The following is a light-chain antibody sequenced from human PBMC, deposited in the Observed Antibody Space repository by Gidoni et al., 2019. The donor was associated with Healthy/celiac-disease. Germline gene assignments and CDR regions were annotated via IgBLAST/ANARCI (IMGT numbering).Light chain of an antibody. J-gene: IGKJ2*02. CDR3: QQYNSILGGT. Sequence: DIQITQSPSTLSASVGDRVTITCRASQSISSWLAWYQQKPGKAPKLLIYKASSLESGVPSRFSGSGSGTEFTLTISSLQPDDFATYYCQQYNSILGGTFGQGTKLEIK. CDR1: QSISSW. CDR2: KAS. V-gene: IGKV1-5*03.